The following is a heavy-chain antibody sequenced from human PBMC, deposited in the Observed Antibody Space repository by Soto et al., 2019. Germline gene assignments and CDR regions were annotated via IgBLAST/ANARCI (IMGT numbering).Heavy chain of an antibody. CDR1: GASITYGGYS. CDR2: INHLETT. D-gene: IGHD1-26*01. J-gene: IGHJ4*02. V-gene: IGHV4-30-2*01. Sequence: SETLSLTCTVSGASITYGGYSWSWIRQTPGKGLEWIGYINHLETTFYNPSFESRLTLSIDRAKSQFSLNLNSMSAADRAVYFCARGGGSDSFDYWGQGILVTVSS. CDR3: ARGGGSDSFDY.